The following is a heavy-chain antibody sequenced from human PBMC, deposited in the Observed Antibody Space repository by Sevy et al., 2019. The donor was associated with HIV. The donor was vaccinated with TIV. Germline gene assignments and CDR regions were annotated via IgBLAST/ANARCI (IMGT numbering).Heavy chain of an antibody. CDR3: AKGCGSGSSGYYYYYGMDV. D-gene: IGHD3-10*01. CDR1: VFTFSSYA. Sequence: GGSLRLSCAASVFTFSSYAMSWVRQAPGKGLEWVSAISGSGGSTYYADSVKGRFTISRDNSKNTLYLQMNSLRAEDTAVYYCAKGCGSGSSGYYYYYGMDVWGQGTTVTVSS. V-gene: IGHV3-23*01. CDR2: ISGSGGST. J-gene: IGHJ6*02.